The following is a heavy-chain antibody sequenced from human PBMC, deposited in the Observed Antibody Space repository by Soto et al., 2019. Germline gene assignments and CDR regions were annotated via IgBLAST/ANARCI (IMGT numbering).Heavy chain of an antibody. V-gene: IGHV3-48*02. J-gene: IGHJ5*01. CDR1: GFNFDPEP. CDR3: VRDVNWGFDS. D-gene: IGHD7-27*01. CDR2: IRSGGSAT. Sequence: ESVGGLVHPGGSLKLSCAASGFNFDPEPMNWVRQAPGKGLEWVSNIRSGGSATSYADSVKGRFTISRDNGKNSLYLQMNSLRDEDTAVYFCVRDVNWGFDSWGQGTLVTVSS.